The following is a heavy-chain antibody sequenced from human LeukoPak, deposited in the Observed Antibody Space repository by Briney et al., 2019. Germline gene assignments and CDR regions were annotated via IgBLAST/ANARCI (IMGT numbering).Heavy chain of an antibody. V-gene: IGHV4-39*07. CDR1: GGSISSSSYY. CDR3: AREARRDGYNHYYYMDV. Sequence: SETLSLTCTVSGGSISSSSYYWGWIRQPPGKGLEWIGEINHSGSTNYNPSLKSRVTISVDTSKNQFSLKLSSVTAADTAVYYCAREARRDGYNHYYYMDVWGKGTTVTISS. D-gene: IGHD5-24*01. J-gene: IGHJ6*03. CDR2: INHSGST.